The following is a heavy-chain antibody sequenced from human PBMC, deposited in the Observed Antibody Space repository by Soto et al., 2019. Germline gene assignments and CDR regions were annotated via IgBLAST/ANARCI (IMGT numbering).Heavy chain of an antibody. D-gene: IGHD6-13*01. V-gene: IGHV1-69*01. CDR3: ASRRAAAGSLWFDS. Sequence: QVQLVQSGTEVKKPGSAIKVSCTAVGGTFSSDAISWLRQAPGQGLEWMGGIIPIFATTNYAQKFQGRVTITADESATTVYMDVSSLRSDDTAVYYWASRRAAAGSLWFDSWGQGTLVTVSS. CDR1: GGTFSSDA. CDR2: IIPIFATT. J-gene: IGHJ5*01.